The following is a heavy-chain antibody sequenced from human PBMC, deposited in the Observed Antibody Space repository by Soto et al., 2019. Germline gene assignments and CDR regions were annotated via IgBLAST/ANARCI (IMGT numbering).Heavy chain of an antibody. D-gene: IGHD6-19*01. V-gene: IGHV4-59*01. J-gene: IGHJ4*02. CDR1: GGSISSYY. CDR2: IYYSGST. CDR3: ARSRYTSGWWTPPFDY. Sequence: SETLSLTCAVSGGSISSYYWSWIRQPPGKGLEWIGYIYYSGSTNYNPSLKSRVTISVDASKNQFSLKLTSVTAADTAVYYCARSRYTSGWWTPPFDYWGQGTLVTVSS.